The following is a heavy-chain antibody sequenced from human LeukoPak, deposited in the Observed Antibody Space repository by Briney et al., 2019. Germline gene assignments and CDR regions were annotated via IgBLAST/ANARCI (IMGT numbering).Heavy chain of an antibody. J-gene: IGHJ5*02. CDR3: ARGFQGIFGVVILYNWFDP. V-gene: IGHV4-39*01. CDR1: GGSISSSSYY. CDR2: IYYSGST. Sequence: KPSETLSLTCTVSGGSISSSSYYWGWIRQPPGKGLEWIGSIYYSGSTYYNPSLKSRVTISVDTSKNQFSLKLSSVTAADTAVYYCARGFQGIFGVVILYNWFDPWGQGTLVTVSS. D-gene: IGHD3-3*01.